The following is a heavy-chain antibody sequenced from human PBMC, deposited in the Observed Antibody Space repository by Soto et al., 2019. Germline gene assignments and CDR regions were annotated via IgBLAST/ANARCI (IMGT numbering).Heavy chain of an antibody. CDR1: GFTFSDYT. D-gene: IGHD1-1*01. J-gene: IGHJ5*02. Sequence: EVQLVESGGGLVKPGGSLRLSCAASGFTFSDYTMNWVRRAPGQGLERVSSINGGGYAFYADSVRGRFAISSDNARDLVYLQMNSLRAEDTAVYYCARGGKATTGATYQDPWGQGTLVTVSS. CDR2: INGGGYA. V-gene: IGHV3-21*01. CDR3: ARGGKATTGATYQDP.